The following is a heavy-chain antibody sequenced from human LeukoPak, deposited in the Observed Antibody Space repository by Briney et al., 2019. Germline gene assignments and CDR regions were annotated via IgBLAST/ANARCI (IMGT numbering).Heavy chain of an antibody. D-gene: IGHD3-22*01. V-gene: IGHV1-69*04. J-gene: IGHJ4*02. CDR3: ARGRGNYDSSKLDD. Sequence: SVKVSCKASGGTFSSYAVSWVRHRPGQGLERMGRIMTIIGIAHFAERFIGRVTITADKSTSTAYVELSSLGYEDTSLCYCARGRGNYDSSKLDDWGQGTLVTVCS. CDR1: GGTFSSYA. CDR2: IMTIIGIA.